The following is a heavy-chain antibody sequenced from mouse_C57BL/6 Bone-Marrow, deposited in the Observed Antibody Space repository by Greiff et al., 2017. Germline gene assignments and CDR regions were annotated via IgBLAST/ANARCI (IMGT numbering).Heavy chain of an antibody. J-gene: IGHJ3*01. D-gene: IGHD2-3*01. V-gene: IGHV14-1*01. Sequence: VQLKESGAELVRPGASVKLSCTASGFNIKDYYMHWVKQRPEQGLEWIGRIDPEDGDTEYAPKFQGKATMTADTSSNTAYLQLSSLTSEDTAVYYCTKTYDGYLAWFAYWGQGTLVTVSA. CDR3: TKTYDGYLAWFAY. CDR2: IDPEDGDT. CDR1: GFNIKDYY.